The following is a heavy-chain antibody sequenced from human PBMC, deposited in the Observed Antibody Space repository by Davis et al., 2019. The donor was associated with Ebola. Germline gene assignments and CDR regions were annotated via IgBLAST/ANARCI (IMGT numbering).Heavy chain of an antibody. D-gene: IGHD6-13*01. CDR3: ARAESYSSSWYPDVYYYYGMDV. CDR1: GYSFTSYW. Sequence: GESLKISCQGSGYSFTSYWIGWVRQMPGKGLEWMGIIYPGDSDTRYSPSFQGQVTISADKSISTAYLQWSSLKASDTAMYYCARAESYSSSWYPDVYYYYGMDVWGQGTTVTVSS. J-gene: IGHJ6*02. CDR2: IYPGDSDT. V-gene: IGHV5-51*01.